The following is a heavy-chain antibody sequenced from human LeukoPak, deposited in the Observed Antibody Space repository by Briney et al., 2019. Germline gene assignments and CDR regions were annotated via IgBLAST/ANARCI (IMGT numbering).Heavy chain of an antibody. Sequence: GGSLRLSCAASGFTVSSNYMSWVRQAPGKGLEWVSVIYSGGSTYYADSVKGRFTISRDNSKNTLYLQMNSLRAEDTAVYYCARLDYYGSGSYSWGQGTLVTVSS. CDR3: ARLDYYGSGSYS. CDR2: IYSGGST. D-gene: IGHD3-10*01. J-gene: IGHJ4*02. CDR1: GFTVSSNY. V-gene: IGHV3-53*01.